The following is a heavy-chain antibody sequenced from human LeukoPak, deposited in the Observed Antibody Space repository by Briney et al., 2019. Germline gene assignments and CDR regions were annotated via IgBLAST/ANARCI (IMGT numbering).Heavy chain of an antibody. CDR1: GYTFTSYY. D-gene: IGHD1-26*01. J-gene: IGHJ4*02. V-gene: IGHV1-2*06. CDR2: INPKSGGT. Sequence: ASVKVSCKASGYTFTSYYIHWVRQAPGQGLEWMGQINPKSGGTKYAQKFQGRVTMTRDTSSNTAYMELSGLRSDDTTMYYCARDWTGGSHDYWGQGTLVTVSS. CDR3: ARDWTGGSHDY.